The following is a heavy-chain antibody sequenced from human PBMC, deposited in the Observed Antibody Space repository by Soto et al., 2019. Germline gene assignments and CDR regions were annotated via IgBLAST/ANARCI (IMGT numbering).Heavy chain of an antibody. CDR3: ANLDYGGLGSYMDV. V-gene: IGHV3-30*18. J-gene: IGHJ6*03. Sequence: QVQLVESGGGVVQPGRSLRLSCAASGFTFSSYGMHWVRQAPGKGLEWVAVISYDGSNKYYADSVKGRFTISRDNSKNTLYLEMYSLRAEHTAVSYCANLDYGGLGSYMDVWGKGTKVTVSS. CDR1: GFTFSSYG. D-gene: IGHD4-17*01. CDR2: ISYDGSNK.